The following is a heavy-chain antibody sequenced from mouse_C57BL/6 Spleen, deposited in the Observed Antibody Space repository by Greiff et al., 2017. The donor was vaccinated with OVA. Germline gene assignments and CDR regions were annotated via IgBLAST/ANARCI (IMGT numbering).Heavy chain of an antibody. V-gene: IGHV1-5*01. Sequence: VQLQQSGTVLARPGASVKMSCKTSGYTFTSYWMHWVKQRPGQGLEWIGAIYPGNSDTSYNQKFKGKAKLTAVTSASTAYMELSSLTNEDSAVYYGTGDDYDGYYGAYWGQGTLVTVSA. CDR1: GYTFTSYW. J-gene: IGHJ3*01. D-gene: IGHD2-3*01. CDR3: TGDDYDGYYGAY. CDR2: IYPGNSDT.